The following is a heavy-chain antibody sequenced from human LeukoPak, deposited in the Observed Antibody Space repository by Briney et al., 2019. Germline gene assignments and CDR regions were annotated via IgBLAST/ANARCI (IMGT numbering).Heavy chain of an antibody. CDR2: INPSGGST. CDR1: GYTFTSYY. D-gene: IGHD6-13*01. CDR3: ARKAAAGISSPDY. Sequence: ASVKVSCKASGYTFTSYYMHWVRQAPGQGLEWMGIINPSGGSTSYAQKLQGRVTMTTDTSTSTAYMELRSLRSDDTAVYYCARKAAAGISSPDYRGQGTLVTVSS. V-gene: IGHV1-46*01. J-gene: IGHJ4*02.